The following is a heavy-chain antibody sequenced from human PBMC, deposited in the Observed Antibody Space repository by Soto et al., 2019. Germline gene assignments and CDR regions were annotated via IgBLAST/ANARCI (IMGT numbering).Heavy chain of an antibody. Sequence: PSETLSLTCTVSGGSISSYYWSWIRQAPGKGLEWIGHIHNSGTSTHNPSLNGRVTISIDMSKKQFSLKLTSLTSADTAVYYCARDFYDSVGYTWFDSWSQGTLVTV. CDR1: GGSISSYY. J-gene: IGHJ5*01. V-gene: IGHV4-59*01. CDR2: IHNSGTS. CDR3: ARDFYDSVGYTWFDS. D-gene: IGHD3-22*01.